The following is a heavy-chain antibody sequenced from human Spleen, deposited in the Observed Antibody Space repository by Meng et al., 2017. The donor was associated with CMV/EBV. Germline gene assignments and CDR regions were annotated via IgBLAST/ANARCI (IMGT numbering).Heavy chain of an antibody. CDR1: TSDG. Sequence: TSDGSSWVRQAPGQGLEWMGGISAYNGNTNYAQKRQGRVTMTTDTYTSTAYMELRSLRSDDTAVYYCAREVGVPAAMGNYYYYGMDVWGQGTTVTVSS. J-gene: IGHJ6*02. D-gene: IGHD2-2*01. V-gene: IGHV1-18*01. CDR3: AREVGVPAAMGNYYYYGMDV. CDR2: ISAYNGNT.